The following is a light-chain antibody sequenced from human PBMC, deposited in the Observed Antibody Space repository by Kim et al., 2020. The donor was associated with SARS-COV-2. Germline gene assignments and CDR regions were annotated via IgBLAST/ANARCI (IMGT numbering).Light chain of an antibody. J-gene: IGKJ4*01. Sequence: EIVLTQSPGTLSLSPGERATLSCRASQSVSSSYLAWYQQKPGQAPRLLIYGASSRVTGIPDRFSGSGSGTDFTLTISRLEPEDFAVYYCQQYGSSPRALTFGGGTKVDIK. CDR2: GAS. CDR1: QSVSSSY. CDR3: QQYGSSPRALT. V-gene: IGKV3-20*01.